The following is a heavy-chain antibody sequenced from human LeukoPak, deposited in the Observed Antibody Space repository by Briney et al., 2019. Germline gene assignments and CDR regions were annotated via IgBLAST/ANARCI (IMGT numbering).Heavy chain of an antibody. V-gene: IGHV4-34*01. CDR3: ARHPRIRYFDNNRRYFDY. Sequence: SETLSLTCAVYGGSFSGYYWSWIRQPPGKGLEWIGEINHSGSTNYNPSLKSRVTISVDTSKNQFSLKLSSVTAADTAVYYCARHPRIRYFDNNRRYFDYWGQGTLVTVSS. D-gene: IGHD3-9*01. CDR2: INHSGST. J-gene: IGHJ4*02. CDR1: GGSFSGYY.